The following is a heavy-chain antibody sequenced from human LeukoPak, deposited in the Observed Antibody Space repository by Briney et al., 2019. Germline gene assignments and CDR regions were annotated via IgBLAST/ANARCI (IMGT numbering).Heavy chain of an antibody. V-gene: IGHV3-23*01. CDR1: GFTFSSYA. D-gene: IGHD3-3*01. J-gene: IGHJ6*02. Sequence: GGSLRLSCAASGFTFSSYAMSWVRQAPGKGLEWVSAISGSGGSTYYADSVKGRFTISRDNSKNTLYLQMNSLRAEDTAVYYCAKAFPLRRLLEWSSRAYYYGMDVWGQGTTVTVSS. CDR3: AKAFPLRRLLEWSSRAYYYGMDV. CDR2: ISGSGGST.